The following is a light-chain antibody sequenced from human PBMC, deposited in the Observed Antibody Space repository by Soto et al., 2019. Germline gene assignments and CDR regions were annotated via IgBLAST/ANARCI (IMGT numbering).Light chain of an antibody. CDR1: QSRNSD. J-gene: IGKJ4*01. V-gene: IGKV3-15*01. Sequence: ETVMTQSPATLSMSPGERAILSCRASQSRNSDLAWYQQKPGQAPRLLIYGASTRATGIPGRFSGSGSGTEFTLPISSLQSEDFAVYYCQQSNSWPLTFGGGTKVHIK. CDR3: QQSNSWPLT. CDR2: GAS.